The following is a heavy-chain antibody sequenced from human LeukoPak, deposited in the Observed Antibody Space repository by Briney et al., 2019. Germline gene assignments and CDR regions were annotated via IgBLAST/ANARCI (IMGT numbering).Heavy chain of an antibody. J-gene: IGHJ4*02. Sequence: GGSLRLSCAASGFTFHNYAINWVRQAPGKGLDWVSLTSGDGITTYFADSVKGRFTISRDNSKSSLFLQMNSLRTEDTALYYCARDHVYGGADYWGQGTLVTVSS. V-gene: IGHV3-43*02. D-gene: IGHD5/OR15-5a*01. CDR1: GFTFHNYA. CDR3: ARDHVYGGADY. CDR2: TSGDGITT.